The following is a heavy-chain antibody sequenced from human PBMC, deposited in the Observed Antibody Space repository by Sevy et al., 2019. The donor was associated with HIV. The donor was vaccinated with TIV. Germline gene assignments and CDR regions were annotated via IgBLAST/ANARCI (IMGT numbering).Heavy chain of an antibody. J-gene: IGHJ4*02. CDR3: AREGCTKPHDY. Sequence: GSLRLSCAASGFTFSKYSMSWVRQAPGKGLEWVSTFSFGCGRINYADSVKGRFTISRDDSKNTLYLQMNSLRAEDTAVYYCAREGCTKPHDYWGQGTLVTVSS. CDR2: FSFGCGRI. V-gene: IGHV3-23*01. D-gene: IGHD2-8*01. CDR1: GFTFSKYS.